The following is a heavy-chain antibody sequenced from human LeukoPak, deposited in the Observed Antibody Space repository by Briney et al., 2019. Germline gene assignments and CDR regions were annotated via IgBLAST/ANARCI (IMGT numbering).Heavy chain of an antibody. V-gene: IGHV3-7*01. CDR2: INPDGSEK. D-gene: IGHD5-18*01. CDR1: GFTFRTEW. Sequence: GGSLRLSCEASGFTFRTEWMSWVRLTPGKGLEWVANINPDGSEKYYVDSVKGRFTISRDNAKNSLYLQMNSLRAEDTAVYYCARDQWLQSDYYMDVWGIGTTVTVSS. CDR3: ARDQWLQSDYYMDV. J-gene: IGHJ6*03.